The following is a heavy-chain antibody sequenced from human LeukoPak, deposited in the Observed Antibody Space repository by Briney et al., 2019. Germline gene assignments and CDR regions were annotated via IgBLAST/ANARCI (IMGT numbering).Heavy chain of an antibody. Sequence: PGGSLRLSXAASGFTLSNAWMSWVRQAPGKGGEGVGRIKSKTEGATTDYAAPVKGRFTISSEDSKDTLYLQMNSLKTEDTAVYYCTTDVTLVGATAGGYWGQGTLVTVSS. J-gene: IGHJ4*02. D-gene: IGHD1-26*01. V-gene: IGHV3-15*01. CDR2: IKSKTEGATT. CDR3: TTDVTLVGATAGGY. CDR1: GFTLSNAW.